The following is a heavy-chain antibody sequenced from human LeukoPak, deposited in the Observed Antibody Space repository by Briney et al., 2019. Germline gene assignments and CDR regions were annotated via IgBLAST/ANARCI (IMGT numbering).Heavy chain of an antibody. CDR1: GFTFSSYS. J-gene: IGHJ1*01. CDR3: ARLRPSKRDFQH. V-gene: IGHV3-21*01. Sequence: GGSLRLSCAASGFTFSSYSMNWVRQAPGKGLEWVSSISSSSSSYIYYADSVKGRFTISRDNAKNSLYLQMNSLRAEDTAVYYCARLRPSKRDFQHWGQGTLVTVSS. CDR2: ISSSSSSYI.